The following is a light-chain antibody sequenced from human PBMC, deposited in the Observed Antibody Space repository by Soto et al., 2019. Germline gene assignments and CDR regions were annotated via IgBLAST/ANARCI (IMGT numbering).Light chain of an antibody. Sequence: DIQMTQSPSSLSASVGDRVTITCRASQSITTYLNWYQQKPGTAPRLLIYGASSLQSGVPSTFSGSGSGTDFALTITSLQPEDFATYYCQQSYSSPRTFAGGTKVEIK. CDR1: QSITTY. V-gene: IGKV1-39*01. CDR2: GAS. CDR3: QQSYSSPRT. J-gene: IGKJ4*01.